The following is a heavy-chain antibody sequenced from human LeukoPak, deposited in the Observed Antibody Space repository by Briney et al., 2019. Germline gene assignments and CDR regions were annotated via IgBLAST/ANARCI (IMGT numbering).Heavy chain of an antibody. D-gene: IGHD1-26*01. Sequence: PGGSLRLSCAASAFTFNTYAMSWVRHAPGKGLEWVSGITGSGTGTYYADSVKGRFTISRDNSKNTLYLQMNSLRADDTAVYYCAKGGPTGSNYFDFWGQGTLVTVSS. CDR2: ITGSGTGT. CDR1: AFTFNTYA. V-gene: IGHV3-23*01. CDR3: AKGGPTGSNYFDF. J-gene: IGHJ4*02.